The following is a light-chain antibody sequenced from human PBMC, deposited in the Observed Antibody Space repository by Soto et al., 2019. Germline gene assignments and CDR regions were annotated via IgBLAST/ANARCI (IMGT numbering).Light chain of an antibody. CDR3: QKYNSAPRT. V-gene: IGKV4-1*01. Sequence: DIVMTQSPDSLAVSLGERATINCKSSQSVLYSSNNKNFLAWYQQKPGQPPKLIISWASTRESGVPDRFSGSGSGTDFTLTISGLQPEDVATYYCQKYNSAPRTFGPGTKVDIK. J-gene: IGKJ3*01. CDR2: WAS. CDR1: QSVLYSSNNKNF.